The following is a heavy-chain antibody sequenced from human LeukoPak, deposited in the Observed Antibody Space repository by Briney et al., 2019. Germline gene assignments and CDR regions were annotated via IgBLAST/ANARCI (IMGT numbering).Heavy chain of an antibody. CDR2: IYYSGST. D-gene: IGHD1-7*01. CDR1: GGSISSSSYY. V-gene: IGHV4-39*07. CDR3: AREPGWYNWNYWFDP. J-gene: IGHJ5*02. Sequence: LETLSLTCTVSGGSISSSSYYWGWIRQPPGKGLEWIGSIYYSGSTYYNPSLKSRVTISVDTSKNQFSLKLSSVTAADTAVYYCAREPGWYNWNYWFDPWGQGTLVTVSS.